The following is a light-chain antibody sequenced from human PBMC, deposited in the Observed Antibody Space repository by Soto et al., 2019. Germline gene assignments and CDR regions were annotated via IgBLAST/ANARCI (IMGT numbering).Light chain of an antibody. Sequence: DIQMTQSPSTLSASVGDRVTITCRASQYISSWLAWYQQKPGKAPKLLIFDASALESGVPSRFSGSGSGTAFTLTISSLQPDDFATYYCQQYYTYLTFGGGTKVEIK. V-gene: IGKV1-5*01. J-gene: IGKJ4*01. CDR3: QQYYTYLT. CDR2: DAS. CDR1: QYISSW.